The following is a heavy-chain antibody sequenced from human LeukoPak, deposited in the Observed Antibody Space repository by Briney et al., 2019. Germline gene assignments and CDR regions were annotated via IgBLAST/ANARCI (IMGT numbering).Heavy chain of an antibody. J-gene: IGHJ4*02. Sequence: GGSLRLSCAASGFTFSTYAMNWVRQAPGKGLEWVSTINHNGGNTYYADSVKGRFTISRDNSKNTLYLQMNSLRAEDTAVYYCAKVYVWNEYYFDYWGQGTLVTVSS. D-gene: IGHD1-1*01. CDR1: GFTFSTYA. CDR3: AKVYVWNEYYFDY. CDR2: INHNGGNT. V-gene: IGHV3-23*01.